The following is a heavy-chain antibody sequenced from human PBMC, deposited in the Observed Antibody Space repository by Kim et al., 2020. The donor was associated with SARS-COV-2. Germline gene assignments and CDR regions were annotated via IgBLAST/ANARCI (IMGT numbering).Heavy chain of an antibody. Sequence: SETLSLTCTVSGGSISRYYWNWIRQPPGKGLEWIGNIYYSGSTNYNPSLKSRVTISVDTSKNQFSLKLSSVTAADTAVYFCARVGCSSTRCSAFDIWGQGAMVTVSS. CDR3: ARVGCSSTRCSAFDI. J-gene: IGHJ3*02. CDR1: GGSISRYY. V-gene: IGHV4-59*01. CDR2: IYYSGST. D-gene: IGHD2-2*01.